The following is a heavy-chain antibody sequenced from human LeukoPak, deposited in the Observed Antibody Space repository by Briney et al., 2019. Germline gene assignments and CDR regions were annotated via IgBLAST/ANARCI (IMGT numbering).Heavy chain of an antibody. CDR1: GFTFISYS. V-gene: IGHV3-30*02. CDR2: IRYDGSNK. J-gene: IGHJ4*02. CDR3: ARAPTVTAESAFGY. D-gene: IGHD4-17*01. Sequence: GGSLRLSCAASGFTFISYSIHWVRQAPGKGLEWVAFIRYDGSNKYYADSVKGRFTISRDNSKNTVYLQMNSLRAEDTAVYYCARAPTVTAESAFGYWGQGTLVTVSS.